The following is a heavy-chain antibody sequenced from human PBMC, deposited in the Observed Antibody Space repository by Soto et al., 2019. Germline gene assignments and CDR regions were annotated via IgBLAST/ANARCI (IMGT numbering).Heavy chain of an antibody. CDR2: IYYSGST. CDR1: GGSISSYY. D-gene: IGHD3-9*01. Sequence: NPSETLSLTCTVSGGSISSYYWSWIRQPPGKGLEWIGYIYYSGSTNYNPSLKSRVTISVDTSKNQFSLKLSSVTAADTAVYYCARGNFDWLSYGMDVWGQGTTVTVSS. J-gene: IGHJ6*02. V-gene: IGHV4-59*01. CDR3: ARGNFDWLSYGMDV.